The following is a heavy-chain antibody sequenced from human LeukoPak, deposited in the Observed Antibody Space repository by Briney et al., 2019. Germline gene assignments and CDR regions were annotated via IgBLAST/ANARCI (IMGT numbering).Heavy chain of an antibody. J-gene: IGHJ6*03. V-gene: IGHV3-49*04. CDR3: TRVGGSGIHPSPLPYYCYMDV. D-gene: IGHD3-10*01. CDR2: IRSKAYGGTT. Sequence: GGSLRLSCTASGFTFGDYAMSWVRQAPGKGLEWVGFIRSKAYGGTTEYAASVKGRFTISRDDSKSIAYLQMKSLKTEDTAVYYWTRVGGSGIHPSPLPYYCYMDVWGKGTTVTVSS. CDR1: GFTFGDYA.